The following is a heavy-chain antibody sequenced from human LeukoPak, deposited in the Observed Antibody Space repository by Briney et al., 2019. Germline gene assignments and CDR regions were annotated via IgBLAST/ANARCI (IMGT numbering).Heavy chain of an antibody. J-gene: IGHJ4*02. CDR2: ISYDGSNK. V-gene: IGHV3-30*04. D-gene: IGHD3-9*01. CDR3: ARSRSDFDWLLYADY. CDR1: GFTFSSYA. Sequence: GGSLRLSCAASGFTFSSYAMHWVRQAPGKGQEWVAVISYDGSNKYYADSVKGRFTISRDNSKNTLYLQMNSLRAEDTAVYYCARSRSDFDWLLYADYWGQGTLVTVSS.